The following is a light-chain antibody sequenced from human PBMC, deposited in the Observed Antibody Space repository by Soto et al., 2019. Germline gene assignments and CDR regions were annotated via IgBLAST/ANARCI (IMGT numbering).Light chain of an antibody. V-gene: IGLV2-14*01. CDR2: EVS. CDR3: TSFTTISTWV. Sequence: QSALTQPASVSGSPGQSITISCTGTSSDVGGYNYVSRFQQHPGKAPKLKIYEVSNRPSGVSNRFSGSKSGNTASLTISELQAEDEADYYCTSFTTISTWVFGGGTKVTVL. J-gene: IGLJ3*02. CDR1: SSDVGGYNY.